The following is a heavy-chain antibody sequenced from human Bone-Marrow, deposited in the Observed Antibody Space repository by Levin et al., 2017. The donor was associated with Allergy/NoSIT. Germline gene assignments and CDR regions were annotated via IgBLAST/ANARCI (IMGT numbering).Heavy chain of an antibody. D-gene: IGHD3-10*01. V-gene: IGHV3-21*01. CDR2: ISSSSSYI. Sequence: PGGSLRLSCAASGFTFSSYSMNWVRQAPGKGLEWVSSISSSSSYIYYADSVKGRFTISRDNAKNSLYLQMNSLRAEDTAVYYCAMVRGASPDFDYWGQGTLVTVSS. J-gene: IGHJ4*02. CDR1: GFTFSSYS. CDR3: AMVRGASPDFDY.